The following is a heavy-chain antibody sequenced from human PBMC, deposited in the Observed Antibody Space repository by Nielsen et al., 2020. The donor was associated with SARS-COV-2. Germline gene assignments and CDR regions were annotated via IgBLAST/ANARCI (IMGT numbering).Heavy chain of an antibody. J-gene: IGHJ6*02. Sequence: GESLKISCVVSGISFSDYGFHWVRQAPGKGLEWVAFASRDGSFKEYGVTVKGRFTISRANSRKTLYLHMDSLTDEDTAIYSCAKHINDLGSQNFAMDVWGQGTMVTVSS. V-gene: IGHV3-30*18. CDR3: AKHINDLGSQNFAMDV. CDR2: ASRDGSFK. D-gene: IGHD1-1*01. CDR1: GISFSDYG.